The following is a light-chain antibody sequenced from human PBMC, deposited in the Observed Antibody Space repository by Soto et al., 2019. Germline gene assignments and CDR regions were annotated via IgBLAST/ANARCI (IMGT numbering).Light chain of an antibody. CDR1: QTISRW. CDR3: DQTDDFPRT. J-gene: IGKJ4*01. CDR2: RAS. V-gene: IGKV1-5*03. Sequence: DIQMTQSPSTLSGSVGDRVTITCRASQTISRWVAWYQQKPGKAPKLLIYRASTLKSGVPSRFSGSGFGTDFTLSISSLQPEDSASYFCDQTDDFPRTFGGGTKVDIK.